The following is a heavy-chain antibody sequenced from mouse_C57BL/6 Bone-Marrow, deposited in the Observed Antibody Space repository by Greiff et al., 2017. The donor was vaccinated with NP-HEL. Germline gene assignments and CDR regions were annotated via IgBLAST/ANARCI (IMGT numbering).Heavy chain of an antibody. CDR3: ALYYDYDGAY. D-gene: IGHD2-4*01. V-gene: IGHV1-55*01. CDR2: IYPGSGSN. Sequence: QVQLQQPGAELVKPGASVKMSCKASGYTFTSYWITWVKQRPGQGLEWIGDIYPGSGSNSYNEKFKSKATLTVDTSSSTAYMQLSSLTSEDAAVYYCALYYDYDGAYWGQGTLVTVSA. J-gene: IGHJ3*01. CDR1: GYTFTSYW.